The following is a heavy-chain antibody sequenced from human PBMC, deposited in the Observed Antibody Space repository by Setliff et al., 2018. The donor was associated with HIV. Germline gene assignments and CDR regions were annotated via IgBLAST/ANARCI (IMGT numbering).Heavy chain of an antibody. D-gene: IGHD3-10*01. CDR3: ARTRSGTYYGEMNWFDP. CDR1: GASIGRRSDC. V-gene: IGHV4-39*07. J-gene: IGHJ5*02. CDR2: FYYSWNT. Sequence: SETLSLTCTVSGASIGRRSDCWGWIRQPPGKGLEWIGSFYYSWNTYYNPSLKSRVTISVDTSKNRFSLTLRSVTAADTAVYYCARTRSGTYYGEMNWFDPWGQGILVTVSS.